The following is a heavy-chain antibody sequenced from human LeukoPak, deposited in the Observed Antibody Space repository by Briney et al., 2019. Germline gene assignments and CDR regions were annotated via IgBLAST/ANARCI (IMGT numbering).Heavy chain of an antibody. CDR1: GFTFSSYA. D-gene: IGHD3-9*01. J-gene: IGHJ4*02. CDR2: ISYDGSNK. Sequence: GRSLGLSCAASGFTFSSYAMHWVRQAPGKGLEWVAVISYDGSNKYYADSVKGRFTISRDNSKNTLYLQMNSLRAEDTAVYYCARDFWYDILTGRFDYWGQGTLVTVSS. V-gene: IGHV3-30*04. CDR3: ARDFWYDILTGRFDY.